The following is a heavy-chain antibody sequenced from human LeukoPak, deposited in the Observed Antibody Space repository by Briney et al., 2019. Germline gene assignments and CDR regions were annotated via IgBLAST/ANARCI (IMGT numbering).Heavy chain of an antibody. CDR1: GFTFSSYG. J-gene: IGHJ5*02. D-gene: IGHD1-14*01. CDR2: IYGGGSI. Sequence: PGRSLRLSCAASGFTFSSYGMHWVRQAPGKGLEWVSVIYGGGSIYYADSVKGRFIISRDNSRNTLYLQMNSLRTEDTAVYYCARDAGGNWFDPWGQGTQVTVSS. V-gene: IGHV3-NL1*01. CDR3: ARDAGGNWFDP.